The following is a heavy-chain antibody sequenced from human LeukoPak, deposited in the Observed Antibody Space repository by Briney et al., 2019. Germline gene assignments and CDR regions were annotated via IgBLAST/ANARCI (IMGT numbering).Heavy chain of an antibody. J-gene: IGHJ4*02. D-gene: IGHD3-22*01. V-gene: IGHV3-23*01. Sequence: GGSLRLSCAASGFTFSSYAMSWVRQAPGQGLEWVSAISGSGGSTYYADSVKGRFTISRDNSKNTLYLQMNSLRAEDTAVYYCAKAKGWLFVSYWGQGTLVTVSS. CDR3: AKAKGWLFVSY. CDR2: ISGSGGST. CDR1: GFTFSSYA.